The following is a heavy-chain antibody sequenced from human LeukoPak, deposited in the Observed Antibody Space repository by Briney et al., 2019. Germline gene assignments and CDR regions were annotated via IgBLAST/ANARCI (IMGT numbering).Heavy chain of an antibody. V-gene: IGHV6-1*01. J-gene: IGHJ3*02. D-gene: IGHD3-10*01. CDR2: TYYRSKWYN. CDR3: ARVGKTMVGAFDI. CDR1: GDSVSSNSAA. Sequence: SQTLSLTCAISGDSVSSNSAAWNWIRQSASRGLEWLGRTYYRSKWYNDYAVSVKSRITINPDTSKNQFSLQLNSVTPEDTAVYYCARVGKTMVGAFDIWGQGTMVTVSS.